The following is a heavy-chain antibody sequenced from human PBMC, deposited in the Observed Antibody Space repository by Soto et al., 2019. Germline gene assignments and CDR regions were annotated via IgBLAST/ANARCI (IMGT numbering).Heavy chain of an antibody. CDR1: GFTFSSYG. CDR2: ISYDGSNK. V-gene: IGHV3-30*18. CDR3: AKDQSLSCFRYYYDSSGSPLDY. Sequence: SLKISCAASGFTFSSYGMHWVRQAPGKGLEWVAVISYDGSNKYYADSVKGRFTISRDNSKNTLYLQMNSLRAEDTAVYYCAKDQSLSCFRYYYDSSGSPLDYWGQGTLVTVSS. D-gene: IGHD3-22*01. J-gene: IGHJ4*02.